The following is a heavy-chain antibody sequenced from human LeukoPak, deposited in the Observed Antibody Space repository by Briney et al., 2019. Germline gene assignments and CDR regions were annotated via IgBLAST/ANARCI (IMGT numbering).Heavy chain of an antibody. CDR3: ANTVKEWLVLDAFGI. CDR2: ISYDGSNK. J-gene: IGHJ3*02. V-gene: IGHV3-30*18. CDR1: GFTFSSYG. D-gene: IGHD6-19*01. Sequence: GGSLRLSYAASGFTFSSYGMHWVRQAPGKGLEWVAVISYDGSNKYYADSVKGRFTISRDNSKNTLYLQMNSLRAEDTAVYYCANTVKEWLVLDAFGIWGQGTMVTVSS.